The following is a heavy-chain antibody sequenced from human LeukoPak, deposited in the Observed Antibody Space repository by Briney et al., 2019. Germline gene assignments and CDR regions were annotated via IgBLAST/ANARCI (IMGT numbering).Heavy chain of an antibody. D-gene: IGHD5-12*01. V-gene: IGHV3-33*01. CDR2: IWYDGSNK. CDR3: ARDHSGYASAFDI. CDR1: GFTFSSYG. J-gene: IGHJ3*02. Sequence: GGSLRLSCAASGFTFSSYGMQWVRQAPGKGLDWVAGIWYDGSNKNYADSVKGRFTISRDNSKNTLYLQMNSLRAEDTAVYYCARDHSGYASAFDIWGQGTMVAVSS.